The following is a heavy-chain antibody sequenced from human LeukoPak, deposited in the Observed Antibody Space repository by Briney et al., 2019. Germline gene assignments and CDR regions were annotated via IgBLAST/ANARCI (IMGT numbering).Heavy chain of an antibody. Sequence: SETLSLTCTVSGGSISSYYWSWIRQPAGKGLEWIGRIYTSGSTNYNPSLKSRVTMSVDTSKNQFSLKLSSVTAADTAVYYCARASSFGGSGSYVDYWGQGTLVTVSS. J-gene: IGHJ4*02. CDR1: GGSISSYY. V-gene: IGHV4-4*07. CDR3: ARASSFGGSGSYVDY. D-gene: IGHD3-10*01. CDR2: IYTSGST.